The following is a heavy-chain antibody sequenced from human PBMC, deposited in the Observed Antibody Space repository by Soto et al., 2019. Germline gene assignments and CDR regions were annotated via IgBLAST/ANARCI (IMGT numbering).Heavy chain of an antibody. D-gene: IGHD6-25*01. CDR2: IYAGNGNT. J-gene: IGHJ4*02. CDR3: ARDPALDY. CDR1: RHTFGSYT. Sequence: GVSVKVTCKASRHTFGSYTIHWMRQAPGQRLEWMGWIYAGNGNTKYSQKFQGRVTITRDTSASTAYLELSSLRSEDTAVYYCARDPALDYWGQGTLVPVSS. V-gene: IGHV1-3*01.